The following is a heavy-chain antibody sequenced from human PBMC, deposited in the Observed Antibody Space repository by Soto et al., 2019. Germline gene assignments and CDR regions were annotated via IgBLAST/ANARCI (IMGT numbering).Heavy chain of an antibody. CDR1: GGSISSYY. V-gene: IGHV4-59*01. CDR3: ARGMYSGSPNWFDP. CDR2: IYYSGST. J-gene: IGHJ5*02. D-gene: IGHD1-26*01. Sequence: SETLSLTCTVSGGSISSYYWSWIRQPPGKGLEWIGYIYYSGSTNYNPSLKSRVTISVDTSKNQFSLKLSSVTAADTAVYYCARGMYSGSPNWFDPWGQGTPVTVSS.